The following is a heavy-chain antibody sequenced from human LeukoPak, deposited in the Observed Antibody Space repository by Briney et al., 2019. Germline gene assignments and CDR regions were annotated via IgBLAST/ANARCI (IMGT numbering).Heavy chain of an antibody. D-gene: IGHD3-3*01. V-gene: IGHV3-48*04. CDR1: GFSFSSYG. CDR3: TRGFFGVRERVDYYFYYMDV. J-gene: IGHJ6*03. Sequence: GGSLRLSCAASGFSFSSYGMNWVRQAPGMGLEWLSFIGSSDNTIYYADSVRGRFTISRDNSINSLFLQMNSLRAEDTAVYYCTRGFFGVRERVDYYFYYMDVWGTGTTVTVSS. CDR2: IGSSDNTI.